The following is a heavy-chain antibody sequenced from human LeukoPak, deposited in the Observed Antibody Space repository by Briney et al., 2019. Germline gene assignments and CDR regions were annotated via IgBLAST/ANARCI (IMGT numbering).Heavy chain of an antibody. D-gene: IGHD3-22*01. CDR1: GGSISSGGYY. Sequence: PSQTLSLTCTVSGGSISSGGYYWSWIRQHPGKGLEWIGYIYYSGSTYYNPSLKSRVTISVDTSKNQFSLKLSSVTAADTAVYYCARLERYYDSRGYFIVAFEIWGQGTMVTVSS. J-gene: IGHJ3*02. V-gene: IGHV4-31*03. CDR2: IYYSGST. CDR3: ARLERYYDSRGYFIVAFEI.